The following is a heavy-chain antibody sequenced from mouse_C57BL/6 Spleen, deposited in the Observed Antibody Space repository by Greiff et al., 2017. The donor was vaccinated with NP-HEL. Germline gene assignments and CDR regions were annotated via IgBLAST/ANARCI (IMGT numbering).Heavy chain of an antibody. CDR3: AIERYYYGSSCAAMDY. CDR2: INPGSSDT. Sequence: VQLQQSGTVLVRPGASVKVSCKASGYAFTSYLMEWVKQRPGQGLEWIGVINPGSSDTNYNEKFKGKATLTADKSSSTAYMQLSSLTSEDSAVYFCAIERYYYGSSCAAMDYWGQGTSVTVSS. D-gene: IGHD1-1*01. V-gene: IGHV1-54*01. J-gene: IGHJ4*01. CDR1: GYAFTSYL.